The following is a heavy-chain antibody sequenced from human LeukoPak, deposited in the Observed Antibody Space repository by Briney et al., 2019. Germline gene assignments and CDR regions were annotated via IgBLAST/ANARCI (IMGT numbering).Heavy chain of an antibody. CDR3: ARLRQRGYCSSTSCESDY. D-gene: IGHD2-2*01. CDR1: GFTLSGYW. Sequence: GGSLRLSCAASGFTLSGYWMHWVRQAPGKGLVWVSRINSDGSSPSYADSVKGRFTISRDNAKNTLYLQMNSLRAEDTAVYYCARLRQRGYCSSTSCESDYWGQGTLVTVSS. J-gene: IGHJ4*02. V-gene: IGHV3-74*01. CDR2: INSDGSSP.